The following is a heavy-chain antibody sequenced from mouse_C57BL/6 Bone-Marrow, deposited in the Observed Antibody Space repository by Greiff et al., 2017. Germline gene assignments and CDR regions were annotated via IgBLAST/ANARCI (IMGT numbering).Heavy chain of an antibody. Sequence: VKVVESGAELARPGASVKLSCKASGYTFTSYGISWVKQRTGQGLEWIGEIYPRSGNTYYNEKFKGKATLTADKSSSTAYMELRSLTSEDSAVYFCAREGDCHWYFDVWGTGTTVTVSS. CDR3: AREGDCHWYFDV. CDR2: IYPRSGNT. J-gene: IGHJ1*03. V-gene: IGHV1-81*01. CDR1: GYTFTSYG.